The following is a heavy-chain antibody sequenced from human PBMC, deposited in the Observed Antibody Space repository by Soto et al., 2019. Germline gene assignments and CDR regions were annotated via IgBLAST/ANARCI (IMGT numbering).Heavy chain of an antibody. CDR3: AKDKMEVVVAAVHPPDAFDI. J-gene: IGHJ3*02. Sequence: EVQLLESGGGLVQPGGSLRLSCAASGFTFSSYAMSWVRQAPGKGLEWVSAISGSGGSTYYADSVKGRFTISRDNSKNTLYLQMNSLRAEETAVYYCAKDKMEVVVAAVHPPDAFDIWGQGTMVTVSS. CDR1: GFTFSSYA. CDR2: ISGSGGST. D-gene: IGHD2-15*01. V-gene: IGHV3-23*01.